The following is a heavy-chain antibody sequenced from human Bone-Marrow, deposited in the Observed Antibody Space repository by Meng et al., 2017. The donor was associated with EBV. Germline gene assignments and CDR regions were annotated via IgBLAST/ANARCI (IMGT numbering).Heavy chain of an antibody. D-gene: IGHD3-16*02. CDR2: MNPNSGNT. Sequence: VQLVQLGAEVQKPGTSAKVSCKASGYTFTSYDINWGRQATGQGLEWMGWMNPNSGNTGYAQKFQGRVTMTRNTSISTAYMELSSLRSEDTAVYYCARARDRYYPLGFDYWGQGTLVTVSS. J-gene: IGHJ4*02. V-gene: IGHV1-8*01. CDR1: GYTFTSYD. CDR3: ARARDRYYPLGFDY.